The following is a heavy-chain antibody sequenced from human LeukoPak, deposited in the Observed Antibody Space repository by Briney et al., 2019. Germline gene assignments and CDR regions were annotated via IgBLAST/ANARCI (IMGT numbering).Heavy chain of an antibody. D-gene: IGHD3-3*01. Sequence: PGGSLRLSCAASGFTFSGYAMHWVRQAPGKGLQFVSGITTDGHSAYYANSVKGRFTMSRDNSRNTLYLQMDSLRAEDMAVYYCAREQAYYDFDYWAQGTLVTVSS. CDR3: AREQAYYDFDY. J-gene: IGHJ4*02. V-gene: IGHV3-64*01. CDR1: GFTFSGYA. CDR2: ITTDGHSA.